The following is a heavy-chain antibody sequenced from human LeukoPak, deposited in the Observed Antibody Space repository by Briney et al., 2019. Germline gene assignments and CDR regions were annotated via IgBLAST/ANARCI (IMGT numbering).Heavy chain of an antibody. J-gene: IGHJ4*02. CDR2: ISSSNSTI. CDR1: GFTFSSYS. CDR3: ASRRLRLGELSLYFGY. D-gene: IGHD3-16*02. Sequence: GGSLRLSCAASGFTFSSYSMNWGRQAPGKGLEWVSYISSSNSTIYYADSVKGRFTIPRDNAKNSLYLQMNSLRAEDTAVYYCASRRLRLGELSLYFGYWGQGPLLTVSS. V-gene: IGHV3-48*04.